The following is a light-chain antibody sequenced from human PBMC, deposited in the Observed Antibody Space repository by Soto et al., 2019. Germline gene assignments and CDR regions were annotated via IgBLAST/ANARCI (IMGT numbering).Light chain of an antibody. V-gene: IGKV3-15*01. CDR1: QTINNN. Sequence: VITPAPATLSLSPGERATLSFKASQTINNNVAWYQLKDGQVPRLVIYGASTRATDIPARFSGSGSGTEFTLTISSLQSEDFAEYHCQQYNNWPQTFGQGTKVDIK. J-gene: IGKJ1*01. CDR2: GAS. CDR3: QQYNNWPQT.